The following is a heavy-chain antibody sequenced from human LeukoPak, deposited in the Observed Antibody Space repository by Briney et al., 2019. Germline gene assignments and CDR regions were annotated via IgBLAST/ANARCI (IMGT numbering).Heavy chain of an antibody. D-gene: IGHD6-19*01. V-gene: IGHV1-69*13. CDR1: GYTLTSYG. Sequence: ASVKVSCKASGYTLTSYGISWVRQAPGQGLEWMGGIIPIFGTANYAQKFQGRVTITADESTSTAYMELSSLRSEDTAVYYCARDSLPGSGHDYWGQGTLVTVSS. CDR3: ARDSLPGSGHDY. J-gene: IGHJ4*02. CDR2: IIPIFGTA.